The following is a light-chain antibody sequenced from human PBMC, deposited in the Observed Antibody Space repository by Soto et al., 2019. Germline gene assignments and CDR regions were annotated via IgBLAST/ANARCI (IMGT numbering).Light chain of an antibody. J-gene: IGKJ4*01. Sequence: DIQLTQSPSFLSASLGDRVTITCRASQGISSYLAWYQQKPGKAPKLLIYAASTLQGGVPPRFSGSESGTEFTLTISSLQPEDFATYYCQQLNTYPLTFGGGTKVDIK. V-gene: IGKV1-9*01. CDR1: QGISSY. CDR2: AAS. CDR3: QQLNTYPLT.